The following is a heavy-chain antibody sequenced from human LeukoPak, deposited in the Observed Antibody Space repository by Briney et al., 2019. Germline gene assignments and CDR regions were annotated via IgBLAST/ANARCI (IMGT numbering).Heavy chain of an antibody. D-gene: IGHD4-17*01. V-gene: IGHV3-74*01. CDR1: GFTFSSYW. Sequence: GGSLRLSCAASGFTFSSYWMHWVRQAPGKGLVWVSRINSDGSSTSYADSVKGRFTISRDNAKNTLYLQMNSLRAADTAVYYCARVGTTVIPSNNWFDPWGQGTLVTVSS. CDR2: INSDGSST. J-gene: IGHJ5*02. CDR3: ARVGTTVIPSNNWFDP.